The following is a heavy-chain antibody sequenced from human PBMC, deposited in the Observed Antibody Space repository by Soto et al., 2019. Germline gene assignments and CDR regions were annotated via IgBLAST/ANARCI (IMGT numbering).Heavy chain of an antibody. D-gene: IGHD2-15*01. V-gene: IGHV3-73*02. Sequence: EVQLVESGGGLVQPGGSLKLSCAASGFTFSGSAMHWVRQASGKGLEWVGRIRNKTNNYATAYAASVKGRFTISRDDSKNTAYLHMNSLKTEDTAVYYCTCHSPEDIIRNWGQGTLVTVSS. CDR1: GFTFSGSA. CDR2: IRNKTNNYAT. J-gene: IGHJ4*02. CDR3: TCHSPEDIIRN.